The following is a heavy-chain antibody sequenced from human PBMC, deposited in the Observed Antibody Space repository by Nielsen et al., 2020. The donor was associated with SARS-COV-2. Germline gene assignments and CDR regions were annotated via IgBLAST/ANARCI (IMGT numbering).Heavy chain of an antibody. V-gene: IGHV3-74*01. CDR2: INSDGSST. CDR1: AFTFSTYW. J-gene: IGHJ2*01. CDR3: ARDGADYGDYFWYFDL. Sequence: GESLKISCAASAFTFSTYWMHWVRQAPGKGLVWVSRINSDGSSTSYADSVKGRFTISRDNAKNSLYLQMNSLRAEDTAVYYCARDGADYGDYFWYFDLWGRGTLVTVSS. D-gene: IGHD4-17*01.